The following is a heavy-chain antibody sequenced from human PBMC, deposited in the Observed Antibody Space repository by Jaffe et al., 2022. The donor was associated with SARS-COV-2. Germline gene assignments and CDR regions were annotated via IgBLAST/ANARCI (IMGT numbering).Heavy chain of an antibody. J-gene: IGHJ4*02. Sequence: EVQLLESGGGLVQPGGSLRLSCSASGFTFNNYAMSWVRQAPGKGLEWVSTIGSSGDVTYNADSVKGRFTVSRDNFKNTLYLQMNNLRAEDTALYYCARPSGGGWGQGTLVTVSS. CDR3: ARPSGGG. D-gene: IGHD3-16*01. V-gene: IGHV3-23*01. CDR1: GFTFNNYA. CDR2: IGSSGDVT.